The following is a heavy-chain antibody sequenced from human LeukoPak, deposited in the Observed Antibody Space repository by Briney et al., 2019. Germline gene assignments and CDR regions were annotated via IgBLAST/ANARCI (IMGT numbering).Heavy chain of an antibody. Sequence: ASVKVSCKASGYTFGSDDINWVRQATGQGLEWMGWINPNNGNLGYAQKFQGRVTMTRDMSTSTVYMELSSLRSEDTAVYYCARAPGIAVAGDNWFDPWGQGTLVTVSS. CDR1: GYTFGSDD. CDR2: INPNNGNL. D-gene: IGHD6-19*01. J-gene: IGHJ5*02. V-gene: IGHV1-8*02. CDR3: ARAPGIAVAGDNWFDP.